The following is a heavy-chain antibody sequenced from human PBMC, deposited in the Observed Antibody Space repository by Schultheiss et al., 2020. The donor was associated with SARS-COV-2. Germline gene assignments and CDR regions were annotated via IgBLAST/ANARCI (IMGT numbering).Heavy chain of an antibody. CDR1: GFTVSSNY. V-gene: IGHV3-66*02. Sequence: GESLKISCAASGFTVSSNYMSWVRQAPGKGLEWVSVIYSGGSTYYADSVKGRFTISRDNSKNTLYLQMNSLRAEDTAVYYCARDQRSGSYYNLYYYYGMDVWGQGTTVTVSS. CDR2: IYSGGST. J-gene: IGHJ6*02. CDR3: ARDQRSGSYYNLYYYYGMDV. D-gene: IGHD3-10*01.